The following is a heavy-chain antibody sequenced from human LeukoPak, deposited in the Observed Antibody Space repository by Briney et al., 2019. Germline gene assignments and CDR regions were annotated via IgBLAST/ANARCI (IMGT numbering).Heavy chain of an antibody. V-gene: IGHV4-4*07. D-gene: IGHD3-22*01. CDR3: ARSRSPYSSGPFDY. Sequence: SETLSLTCTVSGGSIRGYYWNWIRQPAGKGLEWIGRLYSSGSTYYNHSLKSRVAMSVDTSKNHFSLILTSVTAADTAVYYCARSRSPYSSGPFDYWGHGTLVTVSS. CDR1: GGSIRGYY. CDR2: LYSSGST. J-gene: IGHJ4*01.